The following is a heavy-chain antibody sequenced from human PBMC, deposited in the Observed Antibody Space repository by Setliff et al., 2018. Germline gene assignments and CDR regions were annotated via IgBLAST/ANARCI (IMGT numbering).Heavy chain of an antibody. CDR1: GYKFNDYA. CDR2: ISPHTGNT. D-gene: IGHD2-8*01. J-gene: IGHJ4*02. Sequence: GASVKVSCKTSGYKFNDYAISWVRQGPGQGLEWMGWISPHTGNTYYTPKLHGRVTLTTDTSARTAYMELRSLSSDDTAVYYCSRLVRFCTRTACQRLSGGEFWGQGTLVTVSS. CDR3: SRLVRFCTRTACQRLSGGEF. V-gene: IGHV1-18*01.